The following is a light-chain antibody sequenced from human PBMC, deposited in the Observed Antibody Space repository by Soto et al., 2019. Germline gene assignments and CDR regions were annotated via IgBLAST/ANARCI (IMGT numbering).Light chain of an antibody. CDR3: SSYTISNTLV. CDR2: DVS. Sequence: ALTQPASVSGSPGQSITISCTGTSSDVGGYNYVSWYQQYPGKAPKLMIYDVSNRPSGVSNRFSGSKSGNTASLTISGLQAEDEADYYCSSYTISNTLVFGSGTKVTVL. CDR1: SSDVGGYNY. J-gene: IGLJ1*01. V-gene: IGLV2-14*01.